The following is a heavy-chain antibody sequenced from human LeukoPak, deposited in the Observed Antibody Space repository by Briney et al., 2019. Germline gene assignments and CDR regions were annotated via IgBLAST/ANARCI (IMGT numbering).Heavy chain of an antibody. J-gene: IGHJ6*03. D-gene: IGHD2-2*01. CDR2: INSNSGGT. CDR1: GYTFTGYY. V-gene: IGHV1-2*06. CDR3: ASYCSSTSCRTRPGYYMDV. Sequence: ASVKVSCKASGYTFTGYYMHWVRQAPGQGLEWMGRINSNSGGTNYAQKFQGRVTMTRDTSISTAYMELSSLRSEDTAVYYCASYCSSTSCRTRPGYYMDVWGKGTTVTVSS.